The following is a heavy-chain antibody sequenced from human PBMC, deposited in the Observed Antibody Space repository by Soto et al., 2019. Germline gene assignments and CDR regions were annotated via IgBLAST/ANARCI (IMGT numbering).Heavy chain of an antibody. J-gene: IGHJ4*02. D-gene: IGHD3-10*01. CDR2: ITSSSTYI. CDR3: ARDNNFFDSGSGVDY. CDR1: GFSFSSYS. Sequence: EGQLVESGGGLVKPGGSLRLSCAASGFSFSSYSLNWVRQAPGKGLEWVSSITSSSTYIHYADSVKGRFTISRDNAKNAWCLQMNSLRAEDTAVYYCARDNNFFDSGSGVDYWGQGTLVTVSS. V-gene: IGHV3-21*01.